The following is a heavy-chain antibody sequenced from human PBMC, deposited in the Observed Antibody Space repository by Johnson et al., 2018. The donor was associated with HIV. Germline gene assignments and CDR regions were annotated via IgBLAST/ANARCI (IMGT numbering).Heavy chain of an antibody. Sequence: QVQLVESGGGVVQPGGSLRLSCAASGFTFSSYGMHWVRQAPGKGLEWVAFIRYDGSYKYYADSVKGRFTISRDNSKNTLYLQMNSLKTEDTAVYYCTRTDDAYHYDTFGYIDAFDIWGQGTMVTVSS. CDR3: TRTDDAYHYDTFGYIDAFDI. D-gene: IGHD3-22*01. CDR1: GFTFSSYG. V-gene: IGHV3-30*02. CDR2: IRYDGSYK. J-gene: IGHJ3*02.